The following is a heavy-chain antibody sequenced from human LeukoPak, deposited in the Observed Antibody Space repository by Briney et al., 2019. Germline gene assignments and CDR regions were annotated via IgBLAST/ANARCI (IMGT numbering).Heavy chain of an antibody. CDR2: ISSSGSTI. CDR1: GFTFSSYE. V-gene: IGHV3-48*03. CDR3: ARGLKWFGPEGAFDI. D-gene: IGHD3-10*01. Sequence: QAGGSLRLSCAASGFTFSSYEMNWVRQAPGKGLEWVSYISSSGSTIYYADSVKGRFTISRDNAKNSLYLQMNSLRAEDTAVYYRARGLKWFGPEGAFDIWGQGTMVTVSS. J-gene: IGHJ3*02.